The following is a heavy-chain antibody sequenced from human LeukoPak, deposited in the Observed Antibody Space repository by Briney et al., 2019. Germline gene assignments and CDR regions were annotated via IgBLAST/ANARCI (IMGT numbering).Heavy chain of an antibody. CDR2: IIPIPDIA. D-gene: IGHD1-14*01. CDR1: GGTFSGYT. V-gene: IGHV1-69*02. CDR3: AREYMGHTRTNYGMDV. Sequence: SLTLSCTAPGGTFSGYTINWVRQAPGQGLEWMGRIIPIPDIANYAEKVQGRLTITADTSTSTAYMELNSLRSEDTAVYYCAREYMGHTRTNYGMDVWGQGTTVTVS. J-gene: IGHJ6*02.